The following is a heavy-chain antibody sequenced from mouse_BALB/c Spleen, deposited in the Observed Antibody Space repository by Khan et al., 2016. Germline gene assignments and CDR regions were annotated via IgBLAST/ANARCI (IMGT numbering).Heavy chain of an antibody. CDR1: GFTFSDYY. V-gene: IGHV5-4*02. J-gene: IGHJ3*01. D-gene: IGHD2-4*01. CDR2: NSDGGSYT. CDR3: AREGLRRGFAY. Sequence: EVQLVESGGGLVKPGGSLKLSCAASGFTFSDYYMYWVRQTPEKRLEWVATNSDGGSYTYYPDSVKGRFTISRDNAKNNLYLQMSSLKSEDTAMYYCAREGLRRGFAYWGQGTLVTVSA.